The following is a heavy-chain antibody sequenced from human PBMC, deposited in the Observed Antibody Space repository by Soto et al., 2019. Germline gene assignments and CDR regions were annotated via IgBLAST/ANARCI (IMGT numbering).Heavy chain of an antibody. D-gene: IGHD5-12*01. J-gene: IGHJ3*01. Sequence: PEGSLRLSCAASGFIFTNYAMNWVRQAPGKGLEWVSVIGGRGNSAYYADSVQGRFTISRDNSKNTLSLQMSSLTADDTAIYYCVREGRGSFDFWGRGTMVTVSS. CDR2: IGGRGNSA. CDR1: GFIFTNYA. CDR3: VREGRGSFDF. V-gene: IGHV3-23*01.